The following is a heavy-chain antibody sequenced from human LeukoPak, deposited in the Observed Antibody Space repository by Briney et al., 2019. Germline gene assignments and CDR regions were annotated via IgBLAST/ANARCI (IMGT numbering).Heavy chain of an antibody. V-gene: IGHV3-74*01. CDR3: ARDSPHSSNDFHY. D-gene: IGHD6-13*01. Sequence: QPGGSLRLSCAASGFTSSTYWMHWVRQAPGKGLVWVSRINSDGSSTRYADPVKGRFTISRDNAKNTLYLQMNSLRAEDTAVYYCARDSPHSSNDFHYWGQGTLVTVSS. CDR1: GFTSSTYW. J-gene: IGHJ4*02. CDR2: INSDGSST.